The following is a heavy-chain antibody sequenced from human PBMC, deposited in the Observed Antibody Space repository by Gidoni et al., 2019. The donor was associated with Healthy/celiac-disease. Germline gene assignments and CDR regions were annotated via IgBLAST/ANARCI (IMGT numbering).Heavy chain of an antibody. D-gene: IGHD4-17*01. CDR1: GFTFDDYA. CDR3: AKGRYGDEYYFDY. Sequence: EVQLVESGGGLVQPGRSLRLSCAASGFTFDDYAMHWVRQAPGKGLEWVSGISWNSGSIGYADSVKGRFTISRDNAKNSLYLQMNSLRAEDTALYYCAKGRYGDEYYFDYWGQGTLVTVSS. V-gene: IGHV3-9*01. J-gene: IGHJ4*02. CDR2: ISWNSGSI.